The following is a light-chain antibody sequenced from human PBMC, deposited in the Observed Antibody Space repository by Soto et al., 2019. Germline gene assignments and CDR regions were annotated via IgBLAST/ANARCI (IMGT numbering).Light chain of an antibody. CDR1: QGVSTY. V-gene: IGKV1-9*01. J-gene: IGKJ2*01. CDR2: GAS. CDR3: QQHNSYSSA. Sequence: DIQLTQSPSFLSASVGERVTLTCRASQGVSTYLAWYLQRPGKAPKLLIYGASTWDSGVPSRFSGSGSGTEFTLTISSLQPEDFGTYHCQQHNSYSSAFGQGTKLEIK.